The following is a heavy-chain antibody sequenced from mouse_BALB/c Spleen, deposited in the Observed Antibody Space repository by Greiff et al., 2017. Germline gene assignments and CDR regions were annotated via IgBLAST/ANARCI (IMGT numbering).Heavy chain of an antibody. CDR3: ASYGSSKRYFDV. CDR2: IWSGGST. CDR1: GFSLTSYG. Sequence: VKLQQSGPGLVQPSQSLSITCTVSGFSLTSYGVHWVRQSPGKGLEWLGVIWSGGSTDYNAAFISRLSISKDNSKSQVFFKMNSLQANDTAIYYCASYGSSKRYFDVWGAGTTVTVSS. D-gene: IGHD1-1*01. J-gene: IGHJ1*01. V-gene: IGHV2-2*02.